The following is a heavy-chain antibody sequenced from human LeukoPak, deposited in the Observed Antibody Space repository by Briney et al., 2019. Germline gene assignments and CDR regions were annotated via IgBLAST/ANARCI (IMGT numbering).Heavy chain of an antibody. Sequence: GGSLRLSCAASGFTFDDYAMHWVRRAPGKGLEWVSSSGSIDYADSVKGRFTISRDNAKSSLYLQMNSLRAEDTALYYCAKGSRIGRWLPLDYWGQGTLVTASS. CDR1: GFTFDDYA. D-gene: IGHD5-24*01. V-gene: IGHV3-9*01. CDR2: SGSI. CDR3: AKGSRIGRWLPLDY. J-gene: IGHJ4*02.